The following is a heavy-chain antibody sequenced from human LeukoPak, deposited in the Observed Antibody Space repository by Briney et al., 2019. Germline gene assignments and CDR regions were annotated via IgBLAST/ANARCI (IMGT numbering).Heavy chain of an antibody. V-gene: IGHV3-23*01. J-gene: IGHJ4*02. CDR2: ISGSSGST. D-gene: IGHD2-2*01. Sequence: PGGSLRLSCAASGSTFSSSAMSWVRQAPGKGLEWVSAISGSSGSTYYADSVKGRFTISRDNSKNTLYLQMNSLRAEDTAVYYCAKDLDCSSTNCYPDYWGQGTLVTVSS. CDR1: GSTFSSSA. CDR3: AKDLDCSSTNCYPDY.